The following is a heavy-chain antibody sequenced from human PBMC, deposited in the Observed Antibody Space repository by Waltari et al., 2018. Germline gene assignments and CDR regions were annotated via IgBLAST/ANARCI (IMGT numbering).Heavy chain of an antibody. CDR2: ISWDGGST. Sequence: EVQLVESGGVVVQPGGSLRLSCAASGFTFDDYAMHWVRPPPGKGLEWVSLISWDGGSTYYADSVKGRFTISRDNSKNSLYLQMNSLRAEDTALYYCAKDMGYLTSGDAFDIWGQGTMVTVSS. V-gene: IGHV3-43D*04. CDR3: AKDMGYLTSGDAFDI. J-gene: IGHJ3*02. D-gene: IGHD1-26*01. CDR1: GFTFDDYA.